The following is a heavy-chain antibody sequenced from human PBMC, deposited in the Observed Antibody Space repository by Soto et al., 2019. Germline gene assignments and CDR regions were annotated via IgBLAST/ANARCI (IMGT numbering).Heavy chain of an antibody. CDR2: INHSGST. CDR3: ARGVTYYYGSGSLRGWFDP. CDR1: GGSFRGYY. Sequence: QVQLQQWGAGLLKPSETLSLTCAVYGGSFRGYYWSWIRQPPGKGLEGIGEINHSGSTNYNPSLKSRVTISVDTSKSRFTLKLSSVTAADRAVYYCARGVTYYYGSGSLRGWFDPWGQGTLVTVSS. J-gene: IGHJ5*02. V-gene: IGHV4-34*01. D-gene: IGHD3-10*01.